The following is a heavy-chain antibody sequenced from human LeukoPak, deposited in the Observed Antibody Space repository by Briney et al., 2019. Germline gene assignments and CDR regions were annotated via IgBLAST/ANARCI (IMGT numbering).Heavy chain of an antibody. CDR2: IYDDGRS. D-gene: IGHD3-16*01. CDR1: GFTVSTTL. CDR3: ARDRWGRKSWVEFDL. Sequence: PGGSLRLSCTVSGFTVSTTLMDWVRQAPGKGLEWVSVIYDDGRSVYADSVRGRFTIYRDTSKNMVDLQMNSLRVEDASLYFWARDRWGRKSWVEFDLWGQGTLVTVSS. V-gene: IGHV3-53*05. J-gene: IGHJ5*02.